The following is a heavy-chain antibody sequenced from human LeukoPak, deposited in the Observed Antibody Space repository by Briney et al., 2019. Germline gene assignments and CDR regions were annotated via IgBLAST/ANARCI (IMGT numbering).Heavy chain of an antibody. CDR1: GYSFTSYS. V-gene: IGHV7-4-1*02. Sequence: ASVKVSCKASGYSFTSYSMNWVRQAPGQGLEWMGWINTNTGNPTYAQGFTGRFVFSLDTSVSTVYLQISGLKAEDTAVYYCARDRRSVSFDYWGQGTLVTVSS. J-gene: IGHJ4*02. CDR3: ARDRRSVSFDY. D-gene: IGHD6-19*01. CDR2: INTNTGNP.